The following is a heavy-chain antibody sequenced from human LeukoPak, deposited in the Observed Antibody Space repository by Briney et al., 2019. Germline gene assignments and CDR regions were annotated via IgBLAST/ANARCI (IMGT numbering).Heavy chain of an antibody. J-gene: IGHJ4*02. Sequence: GGSLRLSCAASGFSFSIFAINWVRQAPGKGLEWVSGIGGSGTTTYYADSVKGRFTISRDNSKSTVFLQLSSLSAEDTALYYCARGRGGSGNYYFDYWGQGTLVIASS. D-gene: IGHD3-10*01. V-gene: IGHV3-23*01. CDR3: ARGRGGSGNYYFDY. CDR1: GFSFSIFA. CDR2: IGGSGTTT.